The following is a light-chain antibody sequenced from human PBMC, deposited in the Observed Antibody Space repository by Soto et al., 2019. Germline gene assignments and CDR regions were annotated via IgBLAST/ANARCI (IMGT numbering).Light chain of an antibody. J-gene: IGKJ2*01. CDR2: AAS. CDR3: QKYNRAPYT. Sequence: DIQMTQSPYSLSSSVGDRVTITCRASQGISNYLAWYQQKPGKVPKLLTYAASNLQSGVPSRFSGHGSGTDFSLTISSLQPEDVATYYCQKYNRAPYTFDQGTKLAIK. V-gene: IGKV1-27*01. CDR1: QGISNY.